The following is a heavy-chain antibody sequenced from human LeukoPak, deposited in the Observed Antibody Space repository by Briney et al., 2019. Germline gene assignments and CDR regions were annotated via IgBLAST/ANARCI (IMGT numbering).Heavy chain of an antibody. V-gene: IGHV4-39*01. CDR1: GGSISSSSYS. J-gene: IGHJ4*02. CDR3: WAIVTTIKLDF. D-gene: IGHD5-12*01. Sequence: SETLSLTCTVSGGSISSSSYSWGWIRQPPGKGLEWIGSVSHSGSINYDPSLKNRVTISVNTSKNQFSLKLSSVTAADTAVYYCWAIVTTIKLDFWGQGTLVTVSS. CDR2: VSHSGSI.